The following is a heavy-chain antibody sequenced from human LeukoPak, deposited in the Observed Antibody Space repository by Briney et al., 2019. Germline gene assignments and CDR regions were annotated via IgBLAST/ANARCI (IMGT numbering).Heavy chain of an antibody. CDR3: ARDLNYDILTGSLRAYFDS. D-gene: IGHD3-9*01. CDR2: ISSSSTYI. Sequence: GGSLRLSCVASGFTFRSYSMNWVRQAPGKGLEWVSSISSSSTYIYYADSVKGRFIISRDNANNSLYLQMNSLRADDTAIYYCARDLNYDILTGSLRAYFDSWGQGTLVTVSS. J-gene: IGHJ4*02. CDR1: GFTFRSYS. V-gene: IGHV3-21*01.